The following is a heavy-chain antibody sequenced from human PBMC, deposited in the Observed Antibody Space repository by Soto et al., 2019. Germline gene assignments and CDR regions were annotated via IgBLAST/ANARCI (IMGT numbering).Heavy chain of an antibody. Sequence: GGSLRLSCAASGFTFGNYVMNWVRQAPGKGLEWVASISGKSDTLYYAPSVKGRFTISRDNSKNTLYLQMNNLRVEDTALYYCAKDRQGFTSGWPNCFDPWGQGTRVTVSS. J-gene: IGHJ5*02. D-gene: IGHD6-19*01. CDR3: AKDRQGFTSGWPNCFDP. CDR1: GFTFGNYV. CDR2: ISGKSDTL. V-gene: IGHV3-23*01.